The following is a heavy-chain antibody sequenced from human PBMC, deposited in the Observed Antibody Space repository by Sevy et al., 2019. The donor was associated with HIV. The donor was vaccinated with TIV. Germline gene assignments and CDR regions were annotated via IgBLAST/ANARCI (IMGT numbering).Heavy chain of an antibody. D-gene: IGHD2-2*02. J-gene: IGHJ6*02. V-gene: IGHV3-30*04. CDR3: AREGYCSSTSCYTGSYYYGMDV. Sequence: GGSLRLSCAASGFTFSSYAMHWVRQAPGKGLEWVAVISYDGRNKYYADSVKGRFTISRDNSKNTLYLQMNSLRAEDTAVYYCAREGYCSSTSCYTGSYYYGMDVWGQGTTVTVSS. CDR2: ISYDGRNK. CDR1: GFTFSSYA.